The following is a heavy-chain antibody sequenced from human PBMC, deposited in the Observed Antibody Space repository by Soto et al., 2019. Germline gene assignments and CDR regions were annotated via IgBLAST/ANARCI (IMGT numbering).Heavy chain of an antibody. CDR3: ARDAAARPYYYYYYGMDV. V-gene: IGHV4-31*03. CDR1: GGSISSGGYY. Sequence: QVQLQESGPGLVKPSQTLSLTCTVSGGSISSGGYYWSWIRQHPGKGLEWIGYIYYSGSTYYNPSLKSRVTRPVDTSKNQFSLKLSSVTAADTAVYYCARDAAARPYYYYYYGMDVWGQGTTVTVSS. CDR2: IYYSGST. J-gene: IGHJ6*02. D-gene: IGHD6-6*01.